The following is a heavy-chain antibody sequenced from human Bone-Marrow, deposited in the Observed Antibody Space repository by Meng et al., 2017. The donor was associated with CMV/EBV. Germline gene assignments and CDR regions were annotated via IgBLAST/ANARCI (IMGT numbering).Heavy chain of an antibody. CDR1: GVSRSGRW. J-gene: IGHJ4*02. D-gene: IGHD3-16*02. CDR3: ARGSALNDY. V-gene: IGHV3-74*01. Sequence: RLSCAASGVSRSGRWMQWVRQGPGKGLVWVAHINSDGSYTNYADSVKGRFTISRDNAKNTLYLQMNSLRADDTAVYYCARGSALNDYWGQGTLVTVSS. CDR2: INSDGSYT.